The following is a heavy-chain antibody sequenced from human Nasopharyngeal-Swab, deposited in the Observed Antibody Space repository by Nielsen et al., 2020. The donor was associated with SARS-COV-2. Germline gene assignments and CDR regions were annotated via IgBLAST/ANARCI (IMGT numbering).Heavy chain of an antibody. J-gene: IGHJ6*03. D-gene: IGHD3-3*01. V-gene: IGHV1-2*04. CDR1: GYTFTGYY. CDR3: ARGPYYDFWSGYSSYYYMGV. CDR2: INPNSGGT. Sequence: ASVKVSCKASGYTFTGYYMHWVRQAPGQGLEWMGWINPNSGGTNYAQKFQGWVTMTRDTSISTAYMELSRLRSDDTAVYYCARGPYYDFWSGYSSYYYMGVWGKGTTVTVSS.